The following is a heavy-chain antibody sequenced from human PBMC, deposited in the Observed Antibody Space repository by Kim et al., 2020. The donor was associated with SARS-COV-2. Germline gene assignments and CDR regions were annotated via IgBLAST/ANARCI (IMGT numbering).Heavy chain of an antibody. D-gene: IGHD3-16*02. Sequence: GGSLRLSCAASGFTFSDYYMTWVRQAPGKGLEWVSYISSSGSYVNYADSVKGRFTISRDNAKNSLYLQMSSLRAEDTALSYCARAPFVDLSSYYFYLWG. CDR1: GFTFSDYY. J-gene: IGHJ4*01. V-gene: IGHV3-11*01. CDR3: ARAPFVDLSSYYFYL. CDR2: ISSSGSYV.